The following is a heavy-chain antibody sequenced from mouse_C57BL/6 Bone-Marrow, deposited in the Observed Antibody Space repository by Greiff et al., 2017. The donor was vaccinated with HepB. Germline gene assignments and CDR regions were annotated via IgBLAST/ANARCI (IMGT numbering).Heavy chain of an antibody. D-gene: IGHD2-5*01. CDR2: INPNNGGT. V-gene: IGHV1-22*01. J-gene: IGHJ4*01. Sequence: EVQRVESGPELVKPGASVKLSCKASGYTFTDYNMHWVKQSPGQSLEWIGDINPNNGGTSYNQKFKGKATLTVNKSSSTAYMERRSLTSEDSAVYYCARGAYYSNDVAMDDWGKGTSVTVSS. CDR1: GYTFTDYN. CDR3: ARGAYYSNDVAMDD.